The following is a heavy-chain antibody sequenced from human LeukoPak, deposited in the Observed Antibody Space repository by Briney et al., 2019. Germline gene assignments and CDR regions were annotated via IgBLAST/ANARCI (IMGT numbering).Heavy chain of an antibody. CDR1: GGSISGYH. J-gene: IGHJ5*02. Sequence: RSSETLSLTCNVSGGSISGYHWSWIRQPPGKGLEWIGYIYYSGSTNYNPSLKSRVTISVDTSKNQFSLKLSSVTAADTAVYYCARTGAYFDPWGQGTLVTVSS. CDR2: IYYSGST. D-gene: IGHD7-27*01. CDR3: ARTGAYFDP. V-gene: IGHV4-59*01.